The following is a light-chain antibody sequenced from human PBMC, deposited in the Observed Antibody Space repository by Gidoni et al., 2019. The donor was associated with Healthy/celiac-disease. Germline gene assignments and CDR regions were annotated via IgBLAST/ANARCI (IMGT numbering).Light chain of an antibody. J-gene: IGLJ2*01. V-gene: IGLV2-8*01. CDR3: SSDAGSNNLV. Sequence: QSALTQPPSASGSPGQSVTISCTGTSSDVGGYNDVSWYQQHPGKAPKRLIYEVIKRPSGVPDRFSGSKSGNTASLTVSWLQAEDETDYYCSSDAGSNNLVFGGGTKLTVL. CDR2: EVI. CDR1: SSDVGGYND.